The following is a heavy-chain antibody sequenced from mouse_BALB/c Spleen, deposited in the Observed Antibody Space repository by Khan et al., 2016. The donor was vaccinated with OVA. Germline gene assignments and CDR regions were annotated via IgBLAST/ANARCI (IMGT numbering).Heavy chain of an antibody. CDR2: IFPGGTYA. Sequence: QVQLKQSGAELIRPGTSVKISCKASGYTFTNYWLGWVKQRPGHGLEWIGDIFPGGTYANYNEKFKGKASLTADTFSSTAYMQLISLTSEDSAVYLCARLPRSNEDFIDYWGQGTTLTVSS. V-gene: IGHV1-63*02. D-gene: IGHD2-10*02. J-gene: IGHJ2*01. CDR1: GYTFTNYW. CDR3: ARLPRSNEDFIDY.